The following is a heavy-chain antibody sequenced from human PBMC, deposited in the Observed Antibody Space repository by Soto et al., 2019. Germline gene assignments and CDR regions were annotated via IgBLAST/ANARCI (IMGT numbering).Heavy chain of an antibody. Sequence: PGGSLRLSCAASGFTFSGYAMSWVRQAPGKGLEWVSVIHGGGNSAYYADSVKGRFTISRDNSKNTLYLQMSSLRDEDTAVYYCARGGNSGRGAFDIWGQGTMVTVSS. V-gene: IGHV3-23*01. CDR3: ARGGNSGRGAFDI. J-gene: IGHJ3*02. CDR2: IHGGGNSA. CDR1: GFTFSGYA. D-gene: IGHD1-26*01.